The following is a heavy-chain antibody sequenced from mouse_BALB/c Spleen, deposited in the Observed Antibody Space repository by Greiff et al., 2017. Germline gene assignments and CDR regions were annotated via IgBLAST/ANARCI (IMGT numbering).Heavy chain of an antibody. CDR1: GFTFSSYT. D-gene: IGHD2-4*01. CDR2: ISNGGGST. Sequence: EVHLVESGGGLVQPGGSLKLSCAASGFTFSSYTMSWVRQTPEKRLEWVAYISNGGGSTYYPDTVKGRFTISRDNAKNTLYLQMSSLKSEDTAMYYCARSTMITTDGSWFAYWGQGTLVTVSA. V-gene: IGHV5-12-2*01. J-gene: IGHJ3*01. CDR3: ARSTMITTDGSWFAY.